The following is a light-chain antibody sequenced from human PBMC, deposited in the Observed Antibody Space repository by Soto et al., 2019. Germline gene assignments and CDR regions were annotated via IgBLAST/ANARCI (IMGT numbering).Light chain of an antibody. CDR2: SAS. CDR1: QSVASSY. CDR3: HQFGSLPET. V-gene: IGKV3-20*01. J-gene: IGKJ1*01. Sequence: EVVLTQSPGTLSLSPGERVTLSCRASQSVASSYLAWYQQKPGRAPRLLFYSASSRATGIPDRFSGSGSGTDFTLTISRLEPEDFAVYYCHQFGSLPETFGQGTKVEIK.